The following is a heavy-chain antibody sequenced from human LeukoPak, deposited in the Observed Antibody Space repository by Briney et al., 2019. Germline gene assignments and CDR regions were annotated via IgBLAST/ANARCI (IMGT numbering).Heavy chain of an antibody. CDR1: GGSISSYY. CDR3: ARESWSQLAYNDAFDI. CDR2: IYYSGST. D-gene: IGHD3-3*01. J-gene: IGHJ3*02. V-gene: IGHV4-59*01. Sequence: SETLSLTCTVSGGSISSYYRSWIRQPPGRGLEWIGYIYYSGSTNYNPSLKSRVTISVDTSKNQFSLKLSSVTAADTAVYYCARESWSQLAYNDAFDIWGQGTMVTVSS.